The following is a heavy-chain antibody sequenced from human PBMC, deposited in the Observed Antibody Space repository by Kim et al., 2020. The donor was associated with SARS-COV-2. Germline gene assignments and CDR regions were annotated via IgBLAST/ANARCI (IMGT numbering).Heavy chain of an antibody. D-gene: IGHD6-13*01. CDR2: ISAYNGNT. CDR3: ARVKTLRIAAAAWFDP. Sequence: ASVKVSCKASGYTFTSYGISWVRQAPGQGLEWMGWISAYNGNTNYAQKLQGRVTMTTDTSTSTAYMELRSLRSDDTAVYYCARVKTLRIAAAAWFDPWGQGTLVTVSS. J-gene: IGHJ5*02. CDR1: GYTFTSYG. V-gene: IGHV1-18*04.